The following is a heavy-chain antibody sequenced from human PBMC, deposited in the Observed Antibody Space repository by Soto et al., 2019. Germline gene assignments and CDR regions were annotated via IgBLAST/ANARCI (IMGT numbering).Heavy chain of an antibody. CDR3: AAHRGPYASSCFDP. J-gene: IGHJ5*02. CDR1: GGSISSSSYY. D-gene: IGHD2-2*01. Sequence: QLQLQESGPGLMKPSETLSLTCTVSGGSISSSSYYWGWIRQPPGKGLEWIGSIYYSGSTSYNPPLKSRETLPADTSKNQFPLKLTSVPATNTPVYYGAAHRGPYASSCFDPWGQETLVTVSS. CDR2: IYYSGST. V-gene: IGHV4-39*01.